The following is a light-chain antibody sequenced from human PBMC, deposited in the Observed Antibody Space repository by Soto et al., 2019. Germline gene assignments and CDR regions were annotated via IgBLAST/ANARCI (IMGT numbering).Light chain of an antibody. Sequence: DIVLTQSPGSLAVSLGETVTIKCKSSQSVLRGSNSKNLLAWHQQKPGQPPKVLIYWASSREGGVPARFRGSGSGTDVTLTITNGQADDVAVYYCQQYFTTPQTFGPGTKVEIK. CDR2: WAS. V-gene: IGKV4-1*01. CDR3: QQYFTTPQT. J-gene: IGKJ2*01. CDR1: QSVLRGSNSKNL.